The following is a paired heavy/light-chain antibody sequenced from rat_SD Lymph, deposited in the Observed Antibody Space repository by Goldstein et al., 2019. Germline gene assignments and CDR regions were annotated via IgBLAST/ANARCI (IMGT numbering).Heavy chain of an antibody. CDR2: ISTGGGNT. V-gene: IGHV5S23*01. J-gene: IGHJ3*01. CDR1: GFTFSNYD. Sequence: EVQLVESGGGLVQPGRSLKLSCAASGFTFSNYDMAWVRQAPTKGLEWVASISTGGGNTYYRDSVKGRFTISRDNAKSTLYLQMDSLRSEDTATYYCARLYYYSSYIYRNWFAYWGQGTLVTVSS. CDR3: ARLYYYSSYIYRNWFAY. D-gene: IGHD1-2*01.
Light chain of an antibody. CDR2: SGS. V-gene: IGKV16S1*01. CDR3: QQHNEYPPT. CDR1: KSISKY. J-gene: IGKJ5*01. Sequence: DVQMTQSPSNLAASPGESVSINCKASKSISKYLAWYQQKPGKANKLLIYSGSTLQSGTPSRFSGSGSGTDFTLTIRNLEPEDFGLYYCQQHNEYPPTFGSGTKLEIK.